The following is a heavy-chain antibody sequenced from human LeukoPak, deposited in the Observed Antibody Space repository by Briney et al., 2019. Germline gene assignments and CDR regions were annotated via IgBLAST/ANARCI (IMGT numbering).Heavy chain of an antibody. D-gene: IGHD3-22*01. CDR3: ARDQCFSGYCHVFDS. CDR1: GYRFGSHW. Sequence: GGSLRLSCAASGYRFGSHWMHWVRQGPGKGLVWVSRINNEGSSTSYADSVKGRFTISRDNVKNTLYLQRTSLRAEDTAMYYCARDQCFSGYCHVFDSWGRGTMVTVSS. J-gene: IGHJ3*01. V-gene: IGHV3-74*01. CDR2: INNEGSST.